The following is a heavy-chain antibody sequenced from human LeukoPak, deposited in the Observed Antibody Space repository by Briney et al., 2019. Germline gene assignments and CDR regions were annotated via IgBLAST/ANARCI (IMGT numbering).Heavy chain of an antibody. D-gene: IGHD6-19*01. V-gene: IGHV1-69*05. J-gene: IGHJ6*03. CDR1: RRTFNSYA. CDR2: IIPIFGTA. CDR3: ATRYSSGWYGYYYYYMDV. Sequence: SGKLSSKPARRTFNSYAISWVRQAPGQGLDWIGGIIPIFGTANYAQKFQGRVTITTDESTSTAYMELSSLRSEDTSVYYCATRYSSGWYGYYYYYMDVWGKGTTVTVSS.